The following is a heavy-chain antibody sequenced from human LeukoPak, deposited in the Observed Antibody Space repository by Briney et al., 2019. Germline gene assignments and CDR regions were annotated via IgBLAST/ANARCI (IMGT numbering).Heavy chain of an antibody. V-gene: IGHV1-24*01. D-gene: IGHD3-16*02. CDR3: ATGGVMITFGGVIAPSNPFDY. Sequence: GASVKVSCKVSGYTLTELSMHWVRQAPGKGLEWMGGFDPEDGETIYAQKFQGRVTMTEDTSTDTAYMELSSLRSEDTAVYYCATGGVMITFGGVIAPSNPFDYWGQGSLVTVSS. J-gene: IGHJ4*02. CDR2: FDPEDGET. CDR1: GYTLTELS.